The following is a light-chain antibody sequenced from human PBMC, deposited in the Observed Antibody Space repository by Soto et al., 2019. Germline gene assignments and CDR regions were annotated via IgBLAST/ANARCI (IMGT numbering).Light chain of an antibody. CDR2: STN. J-gene: IGLJ2*01. V-gene: IGLV7-43*01. CDR1: TGAVTSGYY. CDR3: LLYYSAQLGV. Sequence: QAVVTQEPSLTVSPGGTVTLTCATSTGAVTSGYYPNWFQQKPGQAPRALIYSTNNKYSWTPARFSGSLLGGKAALTLSGVQPEDEADYYCLLYYSAQLGVFGGGTKLTVL.